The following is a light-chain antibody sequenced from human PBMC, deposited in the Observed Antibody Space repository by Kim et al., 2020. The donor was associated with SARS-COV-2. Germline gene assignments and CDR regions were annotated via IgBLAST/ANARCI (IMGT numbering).Light chain of an antibody. Sequence: QSALTQPPSVSGSPGQSVTISCTETSSDADSDYRVSWYQQPPGRAPKLLIYEVSNRPSGVPDRFSGSKSGITASLTISGLQAEDEADYYCSSFTSATYFFGPGTKVTVL. J-gene: IGLJ1*01. CDR1: SSDADSDYR. CDR2: EVS. CDR3: SSFTSATYF. V-gene: IGLV2-18*02.